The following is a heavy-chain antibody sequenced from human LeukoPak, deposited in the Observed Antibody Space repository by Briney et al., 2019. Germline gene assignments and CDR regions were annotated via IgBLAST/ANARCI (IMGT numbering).Heavy chain of an antibody. CDR1: GFTFGDYA. CDR3: TRDQGRRDGWYYYNYIDV. CDR2: IRSKAYGGTT. Sequence: GGSLRLSCTSSGFTFGDYAMSWVRQSPGKGLEWVTFIRSKAYGGTTEYAGSGKGRFTISRDEFKLFAYLQMNSVKTEYPHLDSCTRDQGRRDGWYYYNYIDVWGKESTVNVSS. D-gene: IGHD5-24*01. V-gene: IGHV3-49*04. J-gene: IGHJ6*03.